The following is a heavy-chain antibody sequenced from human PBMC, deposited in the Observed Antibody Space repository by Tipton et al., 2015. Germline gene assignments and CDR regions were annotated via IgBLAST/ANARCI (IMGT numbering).Heavy chain of an antibody. Sequence: SLRLSCAASGFTFSNAWMNWVRQAPGKGLEWVGRIKSKTDGGTTDYAAPVKGRFTISRDDSKNTLYLQMNSLKTEDTAVFYCTTEGHLEWLLYTYYFDYWGQGTLVTVSS. D-gene: IGHD3-3*01. CDR1: GFTFSNAW. CDR3: TTEGHLEWLLYTYYFDY. J-gene: IGHJ4*02. V-gene: IGHV3-15*07. CDR2: IKSKTDGGTT.